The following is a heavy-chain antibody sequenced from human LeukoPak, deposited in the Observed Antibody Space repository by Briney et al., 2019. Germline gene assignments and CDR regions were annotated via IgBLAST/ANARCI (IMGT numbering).Heavy chain of an antibody. CDR1: GFTFSSYD. V-gene: IGHV3-30*04. J-gene: IGHJ6*02. D-gene: IGHD3-10*01. Sequence: PRRSLRLSCAASGFTFSSYDVHWVRQAPGKGLERVADISYDGSEQFYADSVKGRFTISRDNSRNTLYLQMHGLRAEDTAVYYCARDLVAASGSYRSYGMDVWGQGTTVTVSS. CDR3: ARDLVAASGSYRSYGMDV. CDR2: ISYDGSEQ.